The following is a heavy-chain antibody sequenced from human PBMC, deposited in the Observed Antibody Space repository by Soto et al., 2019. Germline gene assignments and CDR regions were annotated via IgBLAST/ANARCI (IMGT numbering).Heavy chain of an antibody. Sequence: ASVKVSCKASGYTFTGYYMHWVRQAPGQRLKWMGWINPNSGGTNYPQKFQGRVTMTRDTSISTAYMEQSRLRSDDPAVYYCAKEANVLRFLLWCNDEKYDSKYVRTQRYSDAGSAGM. CDR1: GYTFTGYY. CDR3: AKEANVLRFLLWCNDEKYDSKYVRTQRYSDAGSAGM. J-gene: IGHJ6*01. CDR2: INPNSGGT. V-gene: IGHV1-2*02. D-gene: IGHD3-3*01.